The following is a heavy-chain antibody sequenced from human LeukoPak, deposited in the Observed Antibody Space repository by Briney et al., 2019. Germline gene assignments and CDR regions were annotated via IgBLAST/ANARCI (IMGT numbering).Heavy chain of an antibody. CDR3: ARDSSYDSSGYTLDWYFDL. CDR1: GFTFSSYS. V-gene: IGHV3-21*01. D-gene: IGHD3-22*01. J-gene: IGHJ2*01. Sequence: GGSLRLSCAASGFTFSSYSMNWVRQAPGKGLEWVSSISSSSSYIYYADSVKGRFTISRDNAKNSLYLQMNSLRAEDTAVYYCARDSSYDSSGYTLDWYFDLWGRGTLVTVSS. CDR2: ISSSSSYI.